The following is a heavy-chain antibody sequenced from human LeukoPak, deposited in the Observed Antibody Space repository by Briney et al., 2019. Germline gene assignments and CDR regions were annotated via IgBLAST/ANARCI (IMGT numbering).Heavy chain of an antibody. CDR3: ARDVPSIAALGH. CDR2: ISAYNGNT. V-gene: IGHV1-18*01. D-gene: IGHD6-6*01. J-gene: IGHJ4*02. Sequence: ASVKVSCKASGYTFTSYGISWVRQAPGQGLEWMGWISAYNGNTNYAQKLQGRVTMTTDTSTSTAYTELRSLRSDDTAVYYCARDVPSIAALGHWGQGTLVTVSS. CDR1: GYTFTSYG.